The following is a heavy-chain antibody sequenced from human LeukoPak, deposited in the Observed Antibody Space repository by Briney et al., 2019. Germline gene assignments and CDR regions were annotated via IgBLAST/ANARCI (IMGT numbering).Heavy chain of an antibody. CDR1: GFTVSSNY. Sequence: GGSLRLSCAASGFTVSSNYMSWVRQAPGKGLEWVSVIYSGGSTYYADSVKGRFTISRDNSKNTLYLQMNSLRAEDTAMYYCARDRRAVTTLGWPFPYYGMDVWGQGTTVTVSS. J-gene: IGHJ6*02. CDR2: IYSGGST. V-gene: IGHV3-66*01. CDR3: ARDRRAVTTLGWPFPYYGMDV. D-gene: IGHD4-17*01.